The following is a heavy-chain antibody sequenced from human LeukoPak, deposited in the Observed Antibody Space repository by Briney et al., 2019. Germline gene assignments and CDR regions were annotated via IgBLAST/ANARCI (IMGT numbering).Heavy chain of an antibody. CDR1: GYTFTGYY. Sequence: ASVKVSCQASGYTFTGYYMHWVRQAPGQGLEWMGWINPNSGGTNYAQKFQGRVTMTSDTSIGTAYMELSRLSSGDTAVYYCAREDYNNYREIDYWGQGTLVAVSS. J-gene: IGHJ4*02. V-gene: IGHV1-2*02. D-gene: IGHD4-4*01. CDR2: INPNSGGT. CDR3: AREDYNNYREIDY.